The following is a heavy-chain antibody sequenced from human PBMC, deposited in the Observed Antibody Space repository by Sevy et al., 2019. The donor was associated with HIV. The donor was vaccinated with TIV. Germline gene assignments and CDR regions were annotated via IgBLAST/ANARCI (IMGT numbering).Heavy chain of an antibody. CDR3: ARFLNYYDTSGFGY. CDR2: ISSASSYI. D-gene: IGHD3-22*01. J-gene: IGHJ4*02. V-gene: IGHV3-21*01. Sequence: GGSLRLSCAASGFTFSSYNMNWVRQAPGKGLEWVSSISSASSYIRYADSVRGRFTISRDNAKNSLYLQMNSLGAEDTAVYYCARFLNYYDTSGFGYWGQGTLVTVSS. CDR1: GFTFSSYN.